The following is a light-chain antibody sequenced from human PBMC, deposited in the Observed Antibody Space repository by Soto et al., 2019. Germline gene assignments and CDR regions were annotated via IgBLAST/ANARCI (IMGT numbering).Light chain of an antibody. CDR3: QTWGTGIRV. V-gene: IGLV4-69*01. CDR2: VNSDGSH. J-gene: IGLJ1*01. CDR1: SGHSNYA. Sequence: QPVLTQSPSASDSLGASVKLTCTLSSGHSNYAIAWHQQQPEKGPRYLMKVNSDGSHRKGDGIPDRFSGSSSGAQRYLTISSLQSEDEADYYCQTWGTGIRVFGTGTKVTVL.